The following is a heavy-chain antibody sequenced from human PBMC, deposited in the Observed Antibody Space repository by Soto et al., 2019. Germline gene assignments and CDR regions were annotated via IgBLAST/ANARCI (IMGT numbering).Heavy chain of an antibody. CDR2: INHSGST. V-gene: IGHV4-34*08. D-gene: IGHD3-10*01. Sequence: QVHLQQWGAGLLKPSETLSLTCAVYGGTFSGYYWSWIRQSPGKGLEWIGEINHSGSTNYNPSLKSRVTILVDASKKQFSLKLSSVTAADTAVYYSAGTAGRLLWFGELRYYLDHWGQGTLVTV. J-gene: IGHJ4*02. CDR1: GGTFSGYY. CDR3: AGTAGRLLWFGELRYYLDH.